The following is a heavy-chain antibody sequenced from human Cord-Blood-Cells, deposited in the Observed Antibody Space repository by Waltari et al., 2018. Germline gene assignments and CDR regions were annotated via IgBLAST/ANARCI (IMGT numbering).Heavy chain of an antibody. CDR3: ARDYRRGGVRGFDP. Sequence: QVQLQESGPGLVKPSETLSLTCAVSGYSISSGYYWGWIRQPPGKGLEWIGSIYHSGSTYYNPSLKSRVTISVDTSKNQFSLKLSSVTAAETAVYYCARDYRRGGVRGFDPWGQGTLVTVSS. CDR1: GYSISSGYY. J-gene: IGHJ5*02. D-gene: IGHD3-16*01. V-gene: IGHV4-38-2*02. CDR2: IYHSGST.